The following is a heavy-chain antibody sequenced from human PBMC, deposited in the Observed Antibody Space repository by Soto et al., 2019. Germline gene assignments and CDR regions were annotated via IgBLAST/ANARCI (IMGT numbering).Heavy chain of an antibody. Sequence: PSETLSLTCAVYGGSFSGYYWSWIRQPPGKGLEWIGEINHSGSTNYNPSLKSRVTISVDTSKNQFSLKLSSVTAADTAVYYCARGVTGYVHPWGQGTQVTVSS. CDR2: INHSGST. D-gene: IGHD3-9*01. CDR3: ARGVTGYVHP. CDR1: GGSFSGYY. J-gene: IGHJ5*02. V-gene: IGHV4-34*01.